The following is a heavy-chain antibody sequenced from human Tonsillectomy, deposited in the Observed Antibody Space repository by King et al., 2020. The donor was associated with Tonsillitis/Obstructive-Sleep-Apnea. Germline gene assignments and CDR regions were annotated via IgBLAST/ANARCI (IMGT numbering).Heavy chain of an antibody. CDR1: GYSFTNYW. CDR2: IYPGDSDT. Sequence: QLVQSGAEVKKPGESLKISCKGSGYSFTNYWIDWVRQMPGKGLEWMGIIYPGDSDTRYSPSFQGQVTNSADKSISTAYLKWSSLKASDTAMYYCARRRDGYNQPLDYWGQGTLVTVSS. D-gene: IGHD5-24*01. V-gene: IGHV5-51*03. CDR3: ARRRDGYNQPLDY. J-gene: IGHJ4*02.